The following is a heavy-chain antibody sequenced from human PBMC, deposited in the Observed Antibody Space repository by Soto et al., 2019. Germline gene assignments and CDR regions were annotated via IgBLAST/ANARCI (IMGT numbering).Heavy chain of an antibody. CDR1: DYTFNSYG. CDR3: AGSRGFGFDF. D-gene: IGHD2-15*01. J-gene: IGHJ4*02. Sequence: QVQLVQSGDELKKPGASVKVSCKASDYTFNSYGISCVRKAPGQGLEWMGWLSGDNGDIKYAQKFQGRVTMTTDISTSTVYMELRSLSSDDTAVYFCAGSRGFGFDFWGQGTLVTVSS. CDR2: LSGDNGDI. V-gene: IGHV1-18*01.